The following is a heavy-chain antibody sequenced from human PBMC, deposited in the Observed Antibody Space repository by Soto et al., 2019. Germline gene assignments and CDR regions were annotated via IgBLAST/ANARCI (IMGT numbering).Heavy chain of an antibody. V-gene: IGHV4-4*02. CDR2: IYHSGST. CDR3: ASAPHIVLVPAASALWDYYYGMDV. D-gene: IGHD2-2*01. CDR1: GGSISSSNW. Sequence: LSETLSLTCSVSGGSISSSNWWSWVCQPPGKGLEWIGEIYHSGSTNYNPSLKSRVTISVDKSKNQFSLKLSSVTAADTAVYYCASAPHIVLVPAASALWDYYYGMDVWGQGTTVTVSS. J-gene: IGHJ6*02.